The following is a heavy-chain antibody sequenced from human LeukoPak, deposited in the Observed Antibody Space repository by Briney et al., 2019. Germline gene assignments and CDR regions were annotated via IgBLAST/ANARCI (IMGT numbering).Heavy chain of an antibody. CDR2: ISGSGGST. D-gene: IGHD3-3*01. J-gene: IGHJ6*03. CDR3: AKDGSGITIFGVVLSYYYYMDV. V-gene: IGHV3-23*01. CDR1: GFTFSSYA. Sequence: GGSLRLSCAASGFTFSSYAMSWVRQAPGKGLEWVSAISGSGGSTYHADSVKGRFTISRDNSKNTLYLQMNSLSAEDTAVYYCAKDGSGITIFGVVLSYYYYMDVWGKGTTVTVSS.